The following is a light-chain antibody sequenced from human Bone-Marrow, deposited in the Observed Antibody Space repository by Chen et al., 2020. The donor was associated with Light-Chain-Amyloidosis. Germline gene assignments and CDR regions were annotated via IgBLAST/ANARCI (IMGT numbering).Light chain of an antibody. CDR1: QSLMQNNGYHF. J-gene: IGKJ2*01. Sequence: IVMTQSPLSLAVTPGESASISCTSNQSLMQNNGYHFLYWYLQKPGQSPQLLIYLASDRASGVPDRFSGSGSGKDFTLKITSVEADDVGVYFCMQTLQPLRTFGQGTKLEI. CDR3: MQTLQPLRT. CDR2: LAS. V-gene: IGKV2-28*01.